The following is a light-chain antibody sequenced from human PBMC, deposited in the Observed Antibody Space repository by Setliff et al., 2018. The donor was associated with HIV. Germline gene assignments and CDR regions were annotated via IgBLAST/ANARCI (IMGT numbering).Light chain of an antibody. J-gene: IGLJ1*01. Sequence: QSVLTQPPSVPGAPGQRVTISCTGSSSNIGPGYDVHWYQQVPGTAPKLLIYGNSNRPSGVPERFSASKSGTSASLTITGLQAEDEGDYYCQSYDSTLSGFYVFGTGTKVTVL. CDR1: SSNIGPGYD. CDR3: QSYDSTLSGFYV. CDR2: GNS. V-gene: IGLV1-40*01.